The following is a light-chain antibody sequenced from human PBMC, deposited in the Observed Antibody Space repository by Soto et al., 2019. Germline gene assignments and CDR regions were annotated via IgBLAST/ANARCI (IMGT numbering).Light chain of an antibody. Sequence: EIVLTQSPGTLSLSPGERATLSCRASQSISGTFLAWYQHKPGQAPRVLIYGASRRATGIPDRFSGSGSGTDFTLTISRLEPEDFALCYCQQYYSSWTFGQGTQVEMK. CDR2: GAS. CDR1: QSISGTF. CDR3: QQYYSSWT. V-gene: IGKV3-20*01. J-gene: IGKJ1*01.